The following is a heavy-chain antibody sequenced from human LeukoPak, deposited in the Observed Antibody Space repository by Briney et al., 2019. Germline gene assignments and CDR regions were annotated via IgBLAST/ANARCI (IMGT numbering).Heavy chain of an antibody. V-gene: IGHV1-46*01. Sequence: ASVKVSCKASGDTFTSYYMHWVRQAPGQGLEWMGIINPSGGSTSYAQKFQGRVTMTRDTSTSTVYMELSSLRSEDTAVYYCARDAKGYSYGKAPWYYFDYWGQGTLVTVSS. CDR1: GDTFTSYY. D-gene: IGHD5-18*01. CDR2: INPSGGST. J-gene: IGHJ4*02. CDR3: ARDAKGYSYGKAPWYYFDY.